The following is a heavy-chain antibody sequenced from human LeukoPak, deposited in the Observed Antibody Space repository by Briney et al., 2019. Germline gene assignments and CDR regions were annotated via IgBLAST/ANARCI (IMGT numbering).Heavy chain of an antibody. CDR1: GYPFTSSG. J-gene: IGHJ4*02. CDR2: ISTYNDNT. Sequence: GASVKVSCKSSGYPFTSSGISWVRQAPGQGLEWMGWISTYNDNTNYAQKFQGRVTMATDISTSTAYMELRSLRSDDTAVYYCARDLSLIAAAGGYWGQGTLVTVSS. CDR3: ARDLSLIAAAGGY. D-gene: IGHD6-13*01. V-gene: IGHV1-18*01.